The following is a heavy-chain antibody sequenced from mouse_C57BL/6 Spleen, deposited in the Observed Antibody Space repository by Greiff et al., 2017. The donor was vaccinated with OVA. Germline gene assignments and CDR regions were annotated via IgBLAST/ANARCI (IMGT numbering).Heavy chain of an antibody. J-gene: IGHJ1*03. CDR1: GYPFTSYW. CDR2: IDPSDSYT. CDR3: ARYRGGLLRGEYFDV. V-gene: IGHV1-50*01. Sequence: QVQLKQPGAELVKPGASVKLSCKASGYPFTSYWMQWVKQRPGQGLEWIGEIDPSDSYTNYNQKFKGKATLTGETYSSRSYRLHSSRTAEDAAVVYGARYRGGLLRGEYFDVWGTGTTVTVSS. D-gene: IGHD1-1*01.